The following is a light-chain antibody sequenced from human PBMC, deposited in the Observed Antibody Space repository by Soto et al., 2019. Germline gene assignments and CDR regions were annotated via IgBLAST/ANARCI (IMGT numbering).Light chain of an antibody. CDR1: SSNIGADYD. V-gene: IGLV1-40*01. J-gene: IGLJ1*01. CDR3: QSYDSTRSARYG. Sequence: QSVLTQPPSVSGAPGQRVTISCTGSSSNIGADYDVHWYQQRPGTAPKLLIFGNINRPSGVPDRFSGSKSGTSASLAITGLQAEEEGDYYCQSYDSTRSARYGVGTGTKLTGL. CDR2: GNI.